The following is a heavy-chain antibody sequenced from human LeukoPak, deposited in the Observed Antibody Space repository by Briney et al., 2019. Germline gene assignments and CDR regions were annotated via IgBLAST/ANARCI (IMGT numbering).Heavy chain of an antibody. CDR1: GGSFSGYY. J-gene: IGHJ6*03. Sequence: PSETLSLTCAVYGGSFSGYYWSWIRQPPGKGLEWIGEINHSGSTNYNPSLKSRVTISVDTSKNQFSLKLSSVTAADTAVYCCARGPSAYYMDVWGKGTTVTVSS. CDR3: ARGPSAYYMDV. V-gene: IGHV4-34*01. CDR2: INHSGST.